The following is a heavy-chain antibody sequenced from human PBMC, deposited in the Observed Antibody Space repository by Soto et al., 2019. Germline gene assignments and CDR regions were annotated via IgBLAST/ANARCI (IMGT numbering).Heavy chain of an antibody. CDR3: ASAPDIVVVVAATRPGDY. CDR1: GGSISSSSYY. D-gene: IGHD2-15*01. V-gene: IGHV4-39*01. Sequence: SETLSLTCTVSGGSISSSSYYWGWIRQPPGKGLEWIGSIYYSGSTYYNPSLKSRVTISVDTSKNQFSLKLSPVTAADTAVYYCASAPDIVVVVAATRPGDYWGQGTRVTVSS. J-gene: IGHJ4*02. CDR2: IYYSGST.